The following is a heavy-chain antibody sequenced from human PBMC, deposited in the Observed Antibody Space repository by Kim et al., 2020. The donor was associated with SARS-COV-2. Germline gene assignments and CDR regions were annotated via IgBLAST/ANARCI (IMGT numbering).Heavy chain of an antibody. CDR3: ASWARQRWLQSTDAFDI. CDR2: INAGNGNT. CDR1: GYTFTSYA. J-gene: IGHJ3*02. V-gene: IGHV1-3*01. D-gene: IGHD5-12*01. Sequence: ASVKVSCKASGYTFTSYAMHWVRQAPGQRLEWMGWINAGNGNTKYSQKFQGRVTITRDTSASTAYMELSSLRSEDTAVYYCASWARQRWLQSTDAFDIWGQGTMVTVSS.